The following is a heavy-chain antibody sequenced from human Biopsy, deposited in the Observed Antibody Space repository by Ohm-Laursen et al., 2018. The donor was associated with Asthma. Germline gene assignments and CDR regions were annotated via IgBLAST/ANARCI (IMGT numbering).Heavy chain of an antibody. CDR2: IDSSGST. J-gene: IGHJ4*02. Sequence: SDTLSLTCNVSRGSMNKFYWSWIRQSPRKGLEWIGYIDSSGSTRYTPSLRGRVTISVDTSKNQFSLTLSSVTAADTDVYYCARGLRYFAYFDPWGQGTLVTVSS. V-gene: IGHV4-59*07. CDR3: ARGLRYFAYFDP. CDR1: RGSMNKFY. D-gene: IGHD3-9*01.